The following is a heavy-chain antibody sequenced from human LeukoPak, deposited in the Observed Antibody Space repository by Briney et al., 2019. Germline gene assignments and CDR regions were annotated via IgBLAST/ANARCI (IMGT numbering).Heavy chain of an antibody. CDR1: GGSISSSSYY. J-gene: IGHJ5*02. CDR2: IYHSGST. CDR3: ASDLSPKRELAP. Sequence: SSETLSLTCTVSGGSISSSSYYWSWIRQPPGKGLEWIGYIYHSGSTYYNPSLKSRVTISVDRSKSQFSLKLSSVTAADTAVYYCASDLSPKRELAPWGQGTLVTVSS. D-gene: IGHD1-1*01. V-gene: IGHV4-30-2*01.